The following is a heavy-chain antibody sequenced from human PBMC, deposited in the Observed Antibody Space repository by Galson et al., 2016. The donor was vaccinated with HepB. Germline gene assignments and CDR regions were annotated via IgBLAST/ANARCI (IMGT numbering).Heavy chain of an antibody. V-gene: IGHV3-23*01. J-gene: IGHJ1*01. CDR1: GFNVGNYA. CDR3: AKLGEGIGWYVHH. Sequence: ASGFNVGNYALSWVRQAPGKGLEWVATLSDTGTRRDYADSVKGRFTISRDRSKNTLDVQMNSLRAEDTGVYYCAKLGEGIGWYVHHWGQGTLVTVSS. D-gene: IGHD6-19*01. CDR2: LSDTGTRR.